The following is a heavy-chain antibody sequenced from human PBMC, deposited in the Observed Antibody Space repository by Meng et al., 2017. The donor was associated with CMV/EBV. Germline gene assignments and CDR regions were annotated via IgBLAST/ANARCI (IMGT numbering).Heavy chain of an antibody. J-gene: IGHJ4*02. V-gene: IGHV3-66*01. CDR1: GFTVSSNY. D-gene: IGHD5-24*01. CDR3: AREGDGYDKAPY. CDR2: IYSGGST. Sequence: GQLGESGGGLVQPGGSLRLSCAASGFTVSSNYMSWVRQAPGKGLEWVSVIYSGGSTYYADSVKGRFTISRDNSKNTLYLQMNSLRAEDTAVYYCAREGDGYDKAPYWGQGTLVTVSS.